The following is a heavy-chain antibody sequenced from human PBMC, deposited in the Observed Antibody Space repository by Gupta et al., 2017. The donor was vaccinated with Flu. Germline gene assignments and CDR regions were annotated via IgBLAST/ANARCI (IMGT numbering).Heavy chain of an antibody. Sequence: GELLEWVSGISWKSGTKGYADSVKGRFSISRDDARSSLYLQVNSLTIDDTAMYYCAREIGHCSGNSWFSGDYYYYGMDVWGQGVTVTV. CDR3: AREIGHCSGNSWFSGDYYYYGMDV. J-gene: IGHJ6*02. CDR2: ISWKSGTK. D-gene: IGHD6-25*01. V-gene: IGHV3-9*01.